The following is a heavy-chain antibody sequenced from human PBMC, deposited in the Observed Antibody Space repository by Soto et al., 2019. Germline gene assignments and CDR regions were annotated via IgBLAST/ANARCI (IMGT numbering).Heavy chain of an antibody. Sequence: GGSLRLSCAASGFTFSSYAMHWVRQAPGKGLEWVAVISYDGSNKYYADSVKGRFTISRDNSKNTLYLQMNSLGAEDTAVYYCAKEERQWPYYYYGMDVWGQGTTVTVSS. CDR1: GFTFSSYA. V-gene: IGHV3-30*04. CDR2: ISYDGSNK. CDR3: AKEERQWPYYYYGMDV. J-gene: IGHJ6*02. D-gene: IGHD6-19*01.